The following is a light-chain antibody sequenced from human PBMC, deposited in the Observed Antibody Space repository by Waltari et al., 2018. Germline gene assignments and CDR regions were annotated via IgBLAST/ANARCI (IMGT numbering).Light chain of an antibody. Sequence: EIVLTQAPATLYLSPGESGTLSCRASQSIGNYLAWYQHKPGQAPRLLIYGASDRATGIPARFSGSGSGTDFTLTISSLEPEDFAVYYCQQRGDWPITYGQGTRLEIK. V-gene: IGKV3-11*01. CDR1: QSIGNY. J-gene: IGKJ5*01. CDR3: QQRGDWPIT. CDR2: GAS.